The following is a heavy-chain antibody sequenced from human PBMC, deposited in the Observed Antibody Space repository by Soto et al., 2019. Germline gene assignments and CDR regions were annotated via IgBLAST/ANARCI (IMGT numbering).Heavy chain of an antibody. V-gene: IGHV1-18*01. CDR2: ISAYNGNT. CDR3: ARDGTTYSSRENWFDP. D-gene: IGHD6-13*01. J-gene: IGHJ5*02. CDR1: GYTFTSYG. Sequence: GASVKVSCKASGYTFTSYGISWVRQAPGQGLEWMGWISAYNGNTNYAQKLQGRVTMTTDTSTSTAYMELRSLRSDDTAVYYCARDGTTYSSRENWFDPWGQGTLVTVSS.